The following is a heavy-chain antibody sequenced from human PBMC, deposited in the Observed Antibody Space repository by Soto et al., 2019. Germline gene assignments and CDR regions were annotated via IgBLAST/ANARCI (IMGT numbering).Heavy chain of an antibody. J-gene: IGHJ4*02. CDR1: GGSIDTYY. CDR2: IYYSGST. V-gene: IGHV4-59*01. Sequence: QVQLQESGPGLVKPSETLSLTCTVSGGSIDTYYWSWIRQPPGKGLEWIGYIYYSGSTNYNPSLKSRVTMSVDTSKNQFSLKLSSVTAADTAVYYCARDSRLRFPDYWGQGTLVTVSS. CDR3: ARDSRLRFPDY.